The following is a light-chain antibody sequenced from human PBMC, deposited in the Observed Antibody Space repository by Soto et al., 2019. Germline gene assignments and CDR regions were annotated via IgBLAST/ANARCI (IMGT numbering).Light chain of an antibody. J-gene: IGKJ4*01. V-gene: IGKV1D-13*01. CDR1: QGISSA. CDR2: DAS. CDR3: QQFLNFPLT. Sequence: AIQLTQSPSSLSASIGDRVTITCRASQGISSALAWYQQKPGKAPKLLIYDASTLEGGVPSRFSCSGSGTDFTLTITSVQPEDFATYYCQQFLNFPLTFGGGTKVEIK.